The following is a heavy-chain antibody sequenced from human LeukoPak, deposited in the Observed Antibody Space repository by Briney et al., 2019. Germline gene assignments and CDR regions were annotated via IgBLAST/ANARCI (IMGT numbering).Heavy chain of an antibody. V-gene: IGHV1-18*01. Sequence: ASVKVSCKASGYTFTSYGISWVRQAPGQGLEWMAWINAYNGDTNYAQKVQGRVTMTTDTSTSTAYMELRSLRSDDTAVYYCARDSNYYDFWSGYNDYWGQGTLVTVSS. CDR2: INAYNGDT. CDR3: ARDSNYYDFWSGYNDY. D-gene: IGHD3-3*01. CDR1: GYTFTSYG. J-gene: IGHJ4*02.